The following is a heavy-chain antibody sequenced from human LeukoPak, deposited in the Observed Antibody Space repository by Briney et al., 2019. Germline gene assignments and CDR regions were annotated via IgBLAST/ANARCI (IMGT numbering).Heavy chain of an antibody. CDR1: GFTFDDYA. Sequence: SGRSLRLSCAASGFTFDDYAMHWVRQAPGKGLEWVSGISWNSGSIGYADSVKGRFTISRDNAKNSLYLQMNSLRAEDTAVYYCARDGVYDSSGYHDPYYYYYMDVWGKGTTVTVSS. CDR2: ISWNSGSI. V-gene: IGHV3-9*01. D-gene: IGHD3-22*01. CDR3: ARDGVYDSSGYHDPYYYYYMDV. J-gene: IGHJ6*03.